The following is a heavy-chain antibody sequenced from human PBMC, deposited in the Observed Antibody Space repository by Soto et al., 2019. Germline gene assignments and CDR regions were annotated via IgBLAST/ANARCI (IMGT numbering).Heavy chain of an antibody. CDR1: GFTFSTYS. D-gene: IGHD3-9*01. J-gene: IGHJ4*02. Sequence: GGSLRLSCVASGFTFSTYSMNWVRQTPGKGLEWLSYISSSSSTIDYADSVRGRFTISRDNAKNSLYLQMSGLRAEDMAVYYCAKDLYDILTGYYFPQEFDYWGQGTLVTVSS. CDR2: ISSSSSTI. CDR3: AKDLYDILTGYYFPQEFDY. V-gene: IGHV3-48*01.